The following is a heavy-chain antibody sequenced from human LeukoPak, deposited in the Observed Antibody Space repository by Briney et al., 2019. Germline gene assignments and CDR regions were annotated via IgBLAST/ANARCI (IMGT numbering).Heavy chain of an antibody. J-gene: IGHJ4*02. Sequence: SETLSLTCTVSGGSISSSSYYWGWIRQPPGKGLEWIGSIYYSGSTYYNPSLKSRVTISVDTSKNQFSLKLSSVTAADTAVYYCARVNILRYFDWLSLQYYFDYWGQGTLVTVSS. V-gene: IGHV4-39*01. D-gene: IGHD3-9*01. CDR2: IYYSGST. CDR1: GGSISSSSYY. CDR3: ARVNILRYFDWLSLQYYFDY.